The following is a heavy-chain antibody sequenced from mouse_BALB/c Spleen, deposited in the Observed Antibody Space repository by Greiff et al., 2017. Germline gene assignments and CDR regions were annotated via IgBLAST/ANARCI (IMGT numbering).Heavy chain of an antibody. CDR3: AKLKLGTYFDY. J-gene: IGHJ2*01. CDR2: IWGGGST. Sequence: VMLVESGPGLVAPSQSLSITCTVSGFSLNDYGVSWIRQPPGKGLEWLGVIWGGGSTYYNSALKSRLSISKYNSKGQVFLKMNSLQTDDTAMYYCAKLKLGTYFDYWGQGTTLTVAS. V-gene: IGHV2-6-5*01. CDR1: GFSLNDYG. D-gene: IGHD4-1*01.